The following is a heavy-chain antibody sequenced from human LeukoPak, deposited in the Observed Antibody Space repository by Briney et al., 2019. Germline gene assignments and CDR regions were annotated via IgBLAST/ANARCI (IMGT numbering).Heavy chain of an antibody. V-gene: IGHV3-7*01. D-gene: IGHD6-13*01. CDR2: IKQEGSEK. CDR1: GFTFSSNW. J-gene: IGHJ4*02. CDR3: ARGYVAADGRYYFDY. Sequence: GGSLRLSCAASGFTFSSNWMSWVRQAPGKGLEWVANIKQEGSEKYYVDSVKGRFSISRDNAKNSLYLQMNSLRAEDTAAYFCARGYVAADGRYYFDYWGQGTLVTVSS.